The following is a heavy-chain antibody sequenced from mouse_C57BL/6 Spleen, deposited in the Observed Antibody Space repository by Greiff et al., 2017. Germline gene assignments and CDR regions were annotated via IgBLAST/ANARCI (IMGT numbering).Heavy chain of an antibody. CDR3: ARHGYWSTWFAY. CDR1: GFTFSSYG. J-gene: IGHJ3*01. CDR2: ISSGGSYT. D-gene: IGHD2-14*01. V-gene: IGHV5-6*01. Sequence: EVMLVESGGDLVKPGGSLTLSCAASGFTFSSYGMSWVRQTPDKRLEWVATISSGGSYTYYPDSVKGRFTISRDNAKNTLYLQMSSLKSEDTAMYYCARHGYWSTWFAYWGQGTLVTVSA.